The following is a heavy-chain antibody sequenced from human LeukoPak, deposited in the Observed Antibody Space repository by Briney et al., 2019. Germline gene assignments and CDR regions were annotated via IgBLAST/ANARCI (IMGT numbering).Heavy chain of an antibody. Sequence: GASVKVSCKASGYTFSGYYMHWVRQAPGQGLEWVGWINPNSGGTNYAQKFQGRVTMTRDTSISTAYMELSRLRSDDTAVYYCARDRSDYGDYWFDPWGQGTLVTVSS. D-gene: IGHD4-17*01. CDR1: GYTFSGYY. J-gene: IGHJ5*02. V-gene: IGHV1-2*02. CDR2: INPNSGGT. CDR3: ARDRSDYGDYWFDP.